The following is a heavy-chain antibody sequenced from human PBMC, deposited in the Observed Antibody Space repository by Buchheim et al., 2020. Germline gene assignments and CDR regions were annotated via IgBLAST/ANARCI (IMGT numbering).Heavy chain of an antibody. J-gene: IGHJ6*03. V-gene: IGHV1-8*01. CDR3: ARISIAAAGISYYYYYYMDV. CDR1: GYTFTSYD. CDR2: MNPNSGNT. D-gene: IGHD6-13*01. Sequence: QVQLVQSGAEVKKPGASVKVSCKASGYTFTSYDINWVRQATGQGLEWMGWMNPNSGNTGYAQKFQGRFTMTRTTSISTPSMELSSLRSEDTAVYYCARISIAAAGISYYYYYYMDVWGKGTT.